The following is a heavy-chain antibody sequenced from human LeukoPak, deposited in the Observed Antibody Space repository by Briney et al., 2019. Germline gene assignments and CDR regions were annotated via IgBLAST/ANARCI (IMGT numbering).Heavy chain of an antibody. CDR3: ARDGVYCSSTSCSGGYYYMDV. D-gene: IGHD2-2*01. V-gene: IGHV1-24*01. J-gene: IGHJ6*03. Sequence: GASVKVSCKVSGYTLTELSMHWVRQAPGKGLEWMGGFDPEDGETIYAQKFQGRVTMTRDTSTSTVYMELSSLRSEDTAVYYCARDGVYCSSTSCSGGYYYMDVWGKGTTVTISS. CDR1: GYTLTELS. CDR2: FDPEDGET.